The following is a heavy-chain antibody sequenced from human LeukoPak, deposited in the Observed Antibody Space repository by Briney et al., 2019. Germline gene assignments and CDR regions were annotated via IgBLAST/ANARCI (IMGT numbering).Heavy chain of an antibody. J-gene: IGHJ3*02. V-gene: IGHV1-69*05. CDR3: ARARSVQRPFDI. Sequence: SVKVSCKASGGTFSSYAISWVRQAPGQGLEWMGGIIPIFGTANYAQKFQGRVTITTDESTSTAYMELSSLRSEDTAVYYCARARSVQRPFDIWGQGTMVTVSS. CDR2: IIPIFGTA. CDR1: GGTFSSYA.